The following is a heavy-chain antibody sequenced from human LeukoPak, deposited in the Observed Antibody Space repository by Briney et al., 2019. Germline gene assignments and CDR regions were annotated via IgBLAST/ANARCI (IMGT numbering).Heavy chain of an antibody. CDR3: ARAPRYSSGWYFDY. Sequence: SLRLSGATSAFTFSSDWMHWVRQAPGLVLVSVSRINSDGSSKSYADAAKRSFTISRVNAKNRLDVQMNSLRAEDTAVYYCARAPRYSSGWYFDYWGQGTLVTGSS. D-gene: IGHD6-19*01. J-gene: IGHJ4*02. CDR1: AFTFSSDW. CDR2: INSDGSSK. V-gene: IGHV3-74*01.